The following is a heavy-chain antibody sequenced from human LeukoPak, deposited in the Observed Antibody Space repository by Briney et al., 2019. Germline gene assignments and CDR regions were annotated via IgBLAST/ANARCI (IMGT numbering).Heavy chain of an antibody. CDR2: INPNSGST. CDR3: AREPVAGPRGDY. J-gene: IGHJ4*02. V-gene: IGHV1-2*06. D-gene: IGHD6-19*01. Sequence: ASVKVSCKASGYTFTAYYMHWVRQAPGQGLEWMGRINPNSGSTNYAQKFQGRVTMARDTSISTAYMELNRLTSDDTAVYYCAREPVAGPRGDYWGQGTLVTVSS. CDR1: GYTFTAYY.